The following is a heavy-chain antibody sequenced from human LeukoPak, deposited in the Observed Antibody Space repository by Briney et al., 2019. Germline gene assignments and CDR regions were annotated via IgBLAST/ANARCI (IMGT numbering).Heavy chain of an antibody. D-gene: IGHD3-10*01. J-gene: IGHJ4*02. V-gene: IGHV3-23*01. CDR3: AKQEAPPGSAY. Sequence: GGSLRLSCTASGFTFSSYDMSWVRQAPGKGLEWVSAISGSGGSTYYADPVKGRFTISKDNSKTTLYLQMNSLRAEDTAVYYCAKQEAPPGSAYWGQGTLVTVSS. CDR2: ISGSGGST. CDR1: GFTFSSYD.